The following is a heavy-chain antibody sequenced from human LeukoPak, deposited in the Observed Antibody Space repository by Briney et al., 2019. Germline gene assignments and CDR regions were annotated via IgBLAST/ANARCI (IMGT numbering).Heavy chain of an antibody. CDR3: ARGIVGATTDENFDY. D-gene: IGHD1-26*01. J-gene: IGHJ4*02. Sequence: ASVKVSCKASGYTFTSYGISWVRQAPGQGLEWMGWISAYNGNTNYAQKLQGRVTMTTDTSTSTAYMELRSLRSDDTAVYYCARGIVGATTDENFDYWGQGTLVTVYS. CDR1: GYTFTSYG. CDR2: ISAYNGNT. V-gene: IGHV1-18*01.